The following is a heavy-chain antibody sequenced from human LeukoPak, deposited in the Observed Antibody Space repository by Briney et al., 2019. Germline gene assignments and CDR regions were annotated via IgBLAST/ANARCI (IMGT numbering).Heavy chain of an antibody. CDR1: GFTFDDYG. J-gene: IGHJ4*02. CDR3: ARPPGPMVRGIIGY. D-gene: IGHD3-10*01. Sequence: GGSLRLSCAASGFTFDDYGMSWVRQAPGKGLEWVSGINWNGGSTGYADSVKGRFTISRDNAKNSLYLQMNSLRAEDTALYYCARPPGPMVRGIIGYWGQGTLVTVSS. CDR2: INWNGGST. V-gene: IGHV3-20*04.